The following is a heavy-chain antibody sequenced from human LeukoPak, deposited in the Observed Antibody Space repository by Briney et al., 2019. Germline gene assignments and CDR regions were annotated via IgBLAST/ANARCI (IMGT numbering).Heavy chain of an antibody. V-gene: IGHV3-53*01. CDR2: IYSGGNT. J-gene: IGHJ4*02. CDR1: GFTVSSNY. Sequence: GGSLRLSCAASGFTVSSNYMSWVRQAPGKGLEWVSVIYSGGNTYYADSVKGRFTISRDNSKNTLYLQMHSLRAEDTAVYYCAREWEQDWGQGTLVTVSS. D-gene: IGHD1/OR15-1a*01. CDR3: AREWEQD.